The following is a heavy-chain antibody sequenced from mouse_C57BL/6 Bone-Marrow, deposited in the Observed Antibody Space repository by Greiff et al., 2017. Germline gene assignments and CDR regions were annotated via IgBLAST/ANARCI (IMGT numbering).Heavy chain of an antibody. V-gene: IGHV5-6*02. CDR3: ASPCNYDDDVGYAMDY. J-gene: IGHJ4*01. CDR2: ISSGGSYT. Sequence: EVKLVESGGDLVKPGGSLKLSCAASGFTFSSYGMSWVRQTPDKRLEWVATISSGGSYTYYLDSVKGRFTSSRDNAKNTLYLQMSSLKSEDTAMYYCASPCNYDDDVGYAMDYWGQGTSVTVSS. D-gene: IGHD2-4*01. CDR1: GFTFSSYG.